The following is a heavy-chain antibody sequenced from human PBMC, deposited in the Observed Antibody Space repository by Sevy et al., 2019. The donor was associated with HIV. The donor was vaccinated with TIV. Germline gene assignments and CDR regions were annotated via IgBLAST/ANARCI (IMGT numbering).Heavy chain of an antibody. J-gene: IGHJ6*02. Sequence: SETLSLTCAVYGGSFSGYYWSWIRQPPGKGLEWIGEINHSGSTNYNPSLKSRVPISVNTSKNQFSLKLSSVTAADTAVSYCARGWKGYCSRTSCYGVKEYYYYGMDVWGQGTTVTVSS. D-gene: IGHD2-2*01. CDR2: INHSGST. CDR1: GGSFSGYY. CDR3: ARGWKGYCSRTSCYGVKEYYYYGMDV. V-gene: IGHV4-34*01.